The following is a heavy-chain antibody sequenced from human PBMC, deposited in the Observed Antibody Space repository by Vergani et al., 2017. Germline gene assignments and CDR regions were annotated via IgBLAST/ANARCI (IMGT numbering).Heavy chain of an antibody. J-gene: IGHJ4*02. CDR1: EYSFGNYC. CDR3: ARRTTYTDS. CDR2: IYPADADT. V-gene: IGHV5-51*03. D-gene: IGHD1-1*01. Sequence: EVELVQSGPEMRKPGESLKISCTGSEYSFGNYCIGWVRQMPGKGREWMGIIYPADADTRYSPSSQGQVTSSADKAISTAFLQWNSLKASDTALYYCARRTTYTDSWGQGTLVTVSS.